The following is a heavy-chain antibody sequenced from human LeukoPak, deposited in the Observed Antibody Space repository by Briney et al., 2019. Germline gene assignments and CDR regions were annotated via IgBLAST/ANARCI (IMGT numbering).Heavy chain of an antibody. CDR1: GGSFSGYY. Sequence: SETLSLTCAVYGGSFSGYYWNWIRQPPGKGLEWIGEINHSGGTNYNPSLKSRVTISVDTSKNQFSLKLSSVTAADTAVYYCARVEVAATKAGDYYYYMDVWGKGTTVTVSS. J-gene: IGHJ6*03. V-gene: IGHV4-34*01. CDR3: ARVEVAATKAGDYYYYMDV. D-gene: IGHD2-15*01. CDR2: INHSGGT.